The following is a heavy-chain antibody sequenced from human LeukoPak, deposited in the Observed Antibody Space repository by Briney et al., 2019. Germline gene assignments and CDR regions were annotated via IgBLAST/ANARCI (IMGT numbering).Heavy chain of an antibody. CDR1: GFTFDDYA. J-gene: IGHJ6*04. D-gene: IGHD3-10*02. Sequence: PGGSLRLSCAASGFTFDDYAMHCVRQAPGKGLEWVSGISWNSGSIGYADSVKGRFTISRDNAKNSLYLQMNSLRAEDTAVYYCAELGITMIGGVWGKGTTVTISS. CDR2: ISWNSGSI. V-gene: IGHV3-9*01. CDR3: AELGITMIGGV.